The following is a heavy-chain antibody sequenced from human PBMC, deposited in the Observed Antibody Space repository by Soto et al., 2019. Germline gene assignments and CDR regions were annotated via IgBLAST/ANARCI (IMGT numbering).Heavy chain of an antibody. V-gene: IGHV3-7*05. D-gene: IGHD5-18*01. CDR3: ARDGSTSWYSYDYHGMDV. J-gene: IGHJ6*02. CDR1: GFTFRTYW. Sequence: PGGSLRLSCAASGFTFRTYWLSWVRQVPGKGLEWVANINLDGSEKNYFDSVKGRFTISRDNARNSLYLQMSSLRAEDTALYYCARDGSTSWYSYDYHGMDVWGQGTTVTVSS. CDR2: INLDGSEK.